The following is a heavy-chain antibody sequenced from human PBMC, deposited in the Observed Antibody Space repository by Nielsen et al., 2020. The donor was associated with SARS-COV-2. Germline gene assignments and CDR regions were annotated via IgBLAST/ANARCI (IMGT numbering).Heavy chain of an antibody. J-gene: IGHJ6*02. CDR1: GYTFRSYG. CDR2: ISGYSGNT. D-gene: IGHD3-3*01. CDR3: ARAPSDYYGMDV. Sequence: ASVKVSCKASGYTFRSYGINWVRQAPGQGLEWMGWISGYSGNTNYAQRLQGRVTMTRDTSTSTVYIEVSSLRSEDTAVYYCARAPSDYYGMDVWGQGTTVTVSS. V-gene: IGHV1-18*01.